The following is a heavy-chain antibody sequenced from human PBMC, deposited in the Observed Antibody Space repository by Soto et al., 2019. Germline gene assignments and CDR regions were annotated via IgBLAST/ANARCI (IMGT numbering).Heavy chain of an antibody. CDR1: GYIFTSYA. Sequence: ASVKVSCKASGYIFTSYAMHWVRQAPGQRLEWMGWINAGNGNTKYSQKFQGRVTISRDTSTSTAYMELRSLRSDDTAVYYCARGVGSGTYYNQYNWFDPWGQGTLVTVSS. CDR3: ARGVGSGTYYNQYNWFDP. D-gene: IGHD3-10*01. J-gene: IGHJ5*02. CDR2: INAGNGNT. V-gene: IGHV1-3*01.